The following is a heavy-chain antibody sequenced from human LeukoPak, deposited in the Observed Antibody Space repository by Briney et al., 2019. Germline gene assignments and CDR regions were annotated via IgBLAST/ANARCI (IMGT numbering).Heavy chain of an antibody. Sequence: NPSETLSLTCAVYGGSFSGYYWSWIRQPPGKGLEWIGEINHSGSTNYNPSLKSRVTISVDTSKNQFSLKLSSVTAADTAVYYCARVYLQNYYGSTQCMEVWGQGTTVTVSS. D-gene: IGHD3-10*01. J-gene: IGHJ6*02. CDR3: ARVYLQNYYGSTQCMEV. V-gene: IGHV4-34*01. CDR2: INHSGST. CDR1: GGSFSGYY.